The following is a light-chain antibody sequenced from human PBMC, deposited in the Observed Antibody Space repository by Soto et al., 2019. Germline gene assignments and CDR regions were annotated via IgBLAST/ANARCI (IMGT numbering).Light chain of an antibody. V-gene: IGKV1-27*01. J-gene: IGKJ4*01. CDR3: QKYDNAPLT. Sequence: DIQMTQAPSSLSASVGDRVTITCRARQDISTYLAWYQQKPGKVTKLLISAAYTLQSGVPPRFSGSGSGTDFTLTISSLQPEDVATYHCQKYDNAPLTFGGGTKVEIK. CDR1: QDISTY. CDR2: AAY.